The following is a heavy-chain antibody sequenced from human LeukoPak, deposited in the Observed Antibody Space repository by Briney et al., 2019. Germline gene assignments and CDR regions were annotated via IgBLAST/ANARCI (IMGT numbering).Heavy chain of an antibody. V-gene: IGHV3-23*01. CDR3: AKRRDSTSGYFDY. CDR1: GFTFSSYA. D-gene: IGHD6-6*01. Sequence: GVSLRLSCAASGFTFSSYAMSWVRQAPGKGLEWVSAISGSGGSTYYADSVKGRFTISRDNSKNTLYLQMNSLRAEDTAVYYCAKRRDSTSGYFDYWGQGTLVTVSS. CDR2: ISGSGGST. J-gene: IGHJ4*02.